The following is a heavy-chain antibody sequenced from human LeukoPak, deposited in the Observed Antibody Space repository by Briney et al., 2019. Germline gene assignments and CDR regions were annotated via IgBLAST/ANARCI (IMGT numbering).Heavy chain of an antibody. J-gene: IGHJ6*03. V-gene: IGHV3-30*18. CDR2: ISYDGSNK. Sequence: HPGRSLRLSCAASGFTFSSYGMHWVRQAPGKGLEWVALISYDGSNKYYADSVKGRFTISRDNSKNTLYLQMNSLGVEDTAVYYCAKPAYAGYYYYMDVWGKGTTVTVSS. CDR3: AKPAYAGYYYYMDV. CDR1: GFTFSSYG. D-gene: IGHD3-16*01.